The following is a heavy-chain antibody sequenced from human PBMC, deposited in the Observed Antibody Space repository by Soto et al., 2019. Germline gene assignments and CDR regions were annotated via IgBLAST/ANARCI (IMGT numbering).Heavy chain of an antibody. Sequence: QVQLVQSGAEVKKPGSSVKVSCKASGGTFSSYAISWVRQAPGQGLEWMGGIIPIFGTANYAQKFQGRVTITADESTSTAYMELSSLRSEDTAVYYCARVRRRPSSLGILGYYYYGMDVWGQGTTVTVSS. CDR2: IIPIFGTA. J-gene: IGHJ6*02. CDR3: ARVRRRPSSLGILGYYYYGMDV. D-gene: IGHD7-27*01. V-gene: IGHV1-69*01. CDR1: GGTFSSYA.